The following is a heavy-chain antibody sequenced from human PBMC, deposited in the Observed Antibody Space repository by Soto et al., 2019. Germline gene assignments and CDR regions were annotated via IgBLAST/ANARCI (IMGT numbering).Heavy chain of an antibody. V-gene: IGHV3-74*01. CDR3: ARPGYSNYGPGVDV. J-gene: IGHJ6*02. Sequence: EVQLVESGGGLVQPGGSLRLSCAASGFTFSVYWMHWVRQAPGKGLVWVSRIDSDGSTTSYADSVKGRFTISRDNAKSTLYLQMNSLRAEGTAVYYCARPGYSNYGPGVDVWGQGTRVTVSS. CDR2: IDSDGSTT. D-gene: IGHD4-4*01. CDR1: GFTFSVYW.